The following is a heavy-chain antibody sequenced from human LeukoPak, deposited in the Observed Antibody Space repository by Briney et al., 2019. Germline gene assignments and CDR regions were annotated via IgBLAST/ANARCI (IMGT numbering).Heavy chain of an antibody. CDR3: ARPIVVAAFDAFDI. CDR2: IIPIFGTA. V-gene: IGHV1-69*06. Sequence: SVKVSCKASGGTFSSYAISWVRQAPGQGLEWMGGIIPIFGTANYAQKFQGRVTITADKSTSTAYMELSSLRSEDTAVYYCARPIVVAAFDAFDIWGQGTMVTVSS. D-gene: IGHD3-22*01. J-gene: IGHJ3*02. CDR1: GGTFSSYA.